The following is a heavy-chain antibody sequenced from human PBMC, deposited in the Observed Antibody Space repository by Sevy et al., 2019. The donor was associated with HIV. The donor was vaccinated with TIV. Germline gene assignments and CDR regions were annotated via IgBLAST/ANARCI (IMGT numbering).Heavy chain of an antibody. J-gene: IGHJ4*02. Sequence: GGSLRLSCAASGFTFSTYAMNWVRQAPGKGLEWVSAISGSGDNTYYADSVKGRFTISRDNSKNTLDLQMNSLRAEDTAVYYCAKDLRWYCASTNCYGFDYWGQGTLVTVSS. V-gene: IGHV3-23*01. CDR1: GFTFSTYA. CDR3: AKDLRWYCASTNCYGFDY. CDR2: ISGSGDNT. D-gene: IGHD2-2*01.